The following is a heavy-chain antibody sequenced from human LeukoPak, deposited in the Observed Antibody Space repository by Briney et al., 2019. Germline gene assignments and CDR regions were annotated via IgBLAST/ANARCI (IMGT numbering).Heavy chain of an antibody. CDR3: ARDLPSTSNWELDY. CDR1: GYTFTSYD. V-gene: IGHV1-2*06. CDR2: FNPNSGGT. J-gene: IGHJ4*02. Sequence: ASVKVSCKASGYTFTSYDINWVLQATGQGLEWMGRFNPNSGGTDYAQQFQGRVTMTRDTSISTAYMELNRLNSDDTAVYYCARDLPSTSNWELDYWGQGTLVTVSS. D-gene: IGHD7-27*01.